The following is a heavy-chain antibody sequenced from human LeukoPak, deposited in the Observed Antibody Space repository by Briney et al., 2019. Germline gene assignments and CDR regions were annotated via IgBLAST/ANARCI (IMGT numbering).Heavy chain of an antibody. J-gene: IGHJ5*02. Sequence: GGSLRLSCAASGFTFSSYSMNWVRHAPGKGLEWVSSISSSSSYTYYADSVKGRFTISRDNAKNSLYLQMNSLRAEDTAVYYCARDINSYYDFWSGNSNWFDHWGQGTLVTVSS. V-gene: IGHV3-21*01. CDR3: ARDINSYYDFWSGNSNWFDH. CDR2: ISSSSSYT. CDR1: GFTFSSYS. D-gene: IGHD3-3*01.